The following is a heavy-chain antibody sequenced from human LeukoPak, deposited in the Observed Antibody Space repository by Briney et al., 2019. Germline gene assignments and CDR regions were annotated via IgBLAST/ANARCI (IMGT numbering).Heavy chain of an antibody. Sequence: GGSLRLSCAASGFTFSDYYMSWIRQAPGKGLEWVSYISSSSSYTNYADSVKGRFTISRGNAKNSLYLQMNSLRAEDTAVYYCARDYDILTGYHDYGMDVWGKGTTVTVSS. CDR2: ISSSSSYT. V-gene: IGHV3-11*06. D-gene: IGHD3-9*01. J-gene: IGHJ6*04. CDR3: ARDYDILTGYHDYGMDV. CDR1: GFTFSDYY.